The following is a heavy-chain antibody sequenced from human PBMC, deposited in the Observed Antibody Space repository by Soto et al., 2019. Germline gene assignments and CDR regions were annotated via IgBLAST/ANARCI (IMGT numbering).Heavy chain of an antibody. D-gene: IGHD2-2*01. CDR2: ISSSGSTI. V-gene: IGHV3-48*03. CDR3: AREVGRSTMDY. J-gene: IGHJ4*02. CDR1: GFTFSSYE. Sequence: GGSLRLSCAASGFTFSSYEMNWVRQAPGKGLEWVSYISSSGSTIYYADSVKGRFTISRDNAKNSLYLQMNSLRAEDTAVYYCAREVGRSTMDYWGQGTLVTVAS.